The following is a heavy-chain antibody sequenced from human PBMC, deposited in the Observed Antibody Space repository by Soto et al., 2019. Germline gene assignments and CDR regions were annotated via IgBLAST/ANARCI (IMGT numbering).Heavy chain of an antibody. D-gene: IGHD3-10*01. CDR3: ARQSPYYGSGSYGYYFDY. Sequence: SETLSLTCTVSGGSISSYYWSWIRRPPGKGLEWIGYIYYSGSTNYNPSLKSRVTISVDTSKNQFSLKLSSVTAADTAVYYCARQSPYYGSGSYGYYFDYWGQGTLVTVSS. J-gene: IGHJ4*02. CDR2: IYYSGST. V-gene: IGHV4-59*08. CDR1: GGSISSYY.